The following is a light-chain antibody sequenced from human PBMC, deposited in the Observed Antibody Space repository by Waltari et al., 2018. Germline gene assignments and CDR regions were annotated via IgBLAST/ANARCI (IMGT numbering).Light chain of an antibody. Sequence: QSVLTQSPSTSGTPGQTVTIFCSGSGSNIGARTVNWYQQLPGTAPKLLIYSNNHRSSGVPDRFSGSKSGSSASLAISRLQSEDEADYYCAAWDDTLNGVLFGGGTKLTVL. CDR1: GSNIGART. CDR2: SNN. CDR3: AAWDDTLNGVL. V-gene: IGLV1-44*01. J-gene: IGLJ2*01.